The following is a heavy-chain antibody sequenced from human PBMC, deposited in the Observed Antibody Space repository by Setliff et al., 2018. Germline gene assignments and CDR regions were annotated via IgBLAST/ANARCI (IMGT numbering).Heavy chain of an antibody. Sequence: PGGSLRLSCAASGFTFSSYNMDWVRQAPGKGLEWVSYINSRSTIFCADSVKGRFTISRDIAENSLYLRMNGLRAEDTAFYYCARDFGGWNLYYFDYWGQGTLVTVSS. CDR2: INSRSTI. CDR3: ARDFGGWNLYYFDY. CDR1: GFTFSSYN. J-gene: IGHJ4*02. V-gene: IGHV3-48*04. D-gene: IGHD6-19*01.